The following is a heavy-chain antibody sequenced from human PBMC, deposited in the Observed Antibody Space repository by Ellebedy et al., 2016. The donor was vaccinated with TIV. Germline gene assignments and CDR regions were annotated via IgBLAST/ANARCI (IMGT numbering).Heavy chain of an antibody. D-gene: IGHD5-18*01. CDR2: INPSGGST. CDR3: AAVRIQIWFPNWFDP. CDR1: GYSFTSYH. V-gene: IGHV1-46*01. Sequence: ASVKVSCKASGYSFTSYHIHWVRQAPGQGLEWMGLINPSGGSTSSAPKFQGRITMTRDRSTSTVYMELSSLRSEDTAVYYCAAVRIQIWFPNWFDPWGQGTLVTVSS. J-gene: IGHJ5*02.